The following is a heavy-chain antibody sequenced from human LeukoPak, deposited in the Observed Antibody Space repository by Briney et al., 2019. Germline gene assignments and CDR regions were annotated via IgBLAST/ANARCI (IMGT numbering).Heavy chain of an antibody. CDR3: ANADYGDYGIFNY. CDR1: GFTFSSYS. V-gene: IGHV3-23*01. Sequence: GGSLRLSCAASGFTFSSYSFNWVRQVPGKGLEWVSTISVSGGRTYYADSVKGRFTISRDNSKNTLYLQMNSLRAEDTAVYYCANADYGDYGIFNYWGRGTLVTVSS. D-gene: IGHD4-17*01. J-gene: IGHJ4*02. CDR2: ISVSGGRT.